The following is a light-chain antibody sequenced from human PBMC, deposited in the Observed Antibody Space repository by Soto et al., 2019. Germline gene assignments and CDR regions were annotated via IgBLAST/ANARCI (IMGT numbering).Light chain of an antibody. V-gene: IGLV1-44*01. CDR3: AAWDVSLNGHYA. J-gene: IGLJ1*01. Sequence: QSVLTQPPSVSGTPWQRVTISCSGSFSNIGSSSVNWYQQFPGTAPKLLMYNDNQWPSGVPDRFSGSRSGTSASLAISGLQSEDEADYFCAAWDVSLNGHYAFGTGTKLTVL. CDR1: FSNIGSSS. CDR2: NDN.